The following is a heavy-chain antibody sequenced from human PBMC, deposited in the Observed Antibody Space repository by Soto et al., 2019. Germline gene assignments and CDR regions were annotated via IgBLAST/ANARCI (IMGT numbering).Heavy chain of an antibody. D-gene: IGHD4-17*01. CDR1: GFTFSGSA. V-gene: IGHV3-73*01. CDR2: IRSKANNYAT. Sequence: EVQLVESGGGLVQPGESLKLSCAVSGFTFSGSAMHWVRQASGKGLEWVGRIRSKANNYATAYAASVKGRFTISRDDSQNTAYLQMISLKGEDTAVYYCTRGYGDYVRDYWGQGTLVTVSS. J-gene: IGHJ4*02. CDR3: TRGYGDYVRDY.